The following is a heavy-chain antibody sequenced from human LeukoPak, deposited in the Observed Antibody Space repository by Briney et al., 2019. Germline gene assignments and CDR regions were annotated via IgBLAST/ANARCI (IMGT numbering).Heavy chain of an antibody. Sequence: SETLSLTCTVSGYSISSGYYWGWIRQPPGKGLEWIGSIYHSGSTYYNPSLKSRVTMSVDTSRNQFSLKLSSVTAADTAIYYCARHCSATSCYTHDYWGQGTLVTVSS. CDR3: ARHCSATSCYTHDY. CDR1: GYSISSGYY. CDR2: IYHSGST. D-gene: IGHD2-2*02. V-gene: IGHV4-38-2*02. J-gene: IGHJ4*02.